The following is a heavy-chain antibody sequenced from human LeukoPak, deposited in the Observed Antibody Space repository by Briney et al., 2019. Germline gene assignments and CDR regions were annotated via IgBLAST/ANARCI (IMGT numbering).Heavy chain of an antibody. V-gene: IGHV3-30*02. CDR1: GFTFSSYG. Sequence: GGSLRLSCAASGFTFSSYGMHGVREAPGKGLEWVAVIWYDGSNKYYADSVKGRFTISRDNSQNTLYLQMNSLRLEDTAVYYCAKESDAFDIWGQGTMVTVSS. CDR3: AKESDAFDI. J-gene: IGHJ3*02. CDR2: IWYDGSNK.